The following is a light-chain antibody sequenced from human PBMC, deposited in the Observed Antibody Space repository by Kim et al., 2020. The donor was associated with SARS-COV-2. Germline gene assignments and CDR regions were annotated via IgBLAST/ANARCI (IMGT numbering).Light chain of an antibody. J-gene: IGKJ1*01. Sequence: VSPGERATLSCRANENIGTYLAWYQQKPGQAPKFLISRAATRATGVPARFTGSGSGTEFTLTISSLQSEDFAVYHCQQYNNWPWTFGQGTKVDIK. CDR3: QQYNNWPWT. CDR1: ENIGTY. CDR2: RAA. V-gene: IGKV3-15*01.